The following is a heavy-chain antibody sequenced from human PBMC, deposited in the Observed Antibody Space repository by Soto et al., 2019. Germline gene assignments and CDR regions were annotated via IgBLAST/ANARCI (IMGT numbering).Heavy chain of an antibody. CDR3: ARYLGSNSHY. J-gene: IGHJ4*02. V-gene: IGHV4-30-2*01. D-gene: IGHD4-4*01. Sequence: QLQLQESGSGLVKPSQTLSLTCAVSGASISSGGHSWSWVRQPPGKGLEWVGYIYHSGSTYYNPSLRSRVIISVDTSQNQFSLKLSSVTAADTAVYYCARYLGSNSHYWGQRTLVTVSS. CDR1: GASISSGGHS. CDR2: IYHSGST.